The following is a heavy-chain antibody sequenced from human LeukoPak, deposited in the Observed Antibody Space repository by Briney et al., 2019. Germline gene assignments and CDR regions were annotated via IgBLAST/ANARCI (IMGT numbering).Heavy chain of an antibody. Sequence: SETLSLTCIVTGDSISSYFWSWIRQPPGEGLEWIGYIHSSGSTSYNPSLKSRVTISVDTSKNQFSLKLSSVIAADTAVYYCARYGSESPHKHFDYWGQGTLVTVSS. V-gene: IGHV4-59*01. CDR3: ARYGSESPHKHFDY. CDR1: GDSISSYF. CDR2: IHSSGST. D-gene: IGHD3-10*01. J-gene: IGHJ4*02.